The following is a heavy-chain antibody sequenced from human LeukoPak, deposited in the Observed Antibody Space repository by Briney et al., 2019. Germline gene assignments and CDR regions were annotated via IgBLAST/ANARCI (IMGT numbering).Heavy chain of an antibody. CDR2: ISSSSSYI. CDR3: ARWYSSGWYSDY. CDR1: GSTFSSYS. D-gene: IGHD6-19*01. Sequence: GGSLRLSCAASGSTFSSYSMNWVRQAPGKGLEWVSSISSSSSYIYYADSVRGRFTISRDNAKNTVYLQMNSLRAEDTAVYYCARWYSSGWYSDYWGQGTLVTVSS. V-gene: IGHV3-21*06. J-gene: IGHJ4*02.